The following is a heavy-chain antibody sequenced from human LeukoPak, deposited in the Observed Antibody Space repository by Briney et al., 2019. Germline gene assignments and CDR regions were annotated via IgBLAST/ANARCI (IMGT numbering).Heavy chain of an antibody. CDR2: ISSSSSYI. Sequence: SGGSLRLSCAASGFTFSSYSMNWVRQAPGKGLEWVSSISSSSSYIYYADSVKGRFTISRDNAKNTLYLQMNSLRAEDTAVYYCAKDGKLVVPDFDYWGQGTLVTVSS. V-gene: IGHV3-21*04. CDR1: GFTFSSYS. D-gene: IGHD2-15*01. CDR3: AKDGKLVVPDFDY. J-gene: IGHJ4*02.